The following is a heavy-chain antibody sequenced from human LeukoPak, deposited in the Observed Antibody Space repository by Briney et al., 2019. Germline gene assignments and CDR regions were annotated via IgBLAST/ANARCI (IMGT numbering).Heavy chain of an antibody. J-gene: IGHJ3*02. CDR3: ARRWLQSGRAFDI. Sequence: PSETLSLTCIVSGGSISSSSYYWDWIRQPPGKGLEWIGSIYYSGSTYYNPSLKSRVTISVDTSKNHFSLKLSPVTAADTAVYYCARRWLQSGRAFDIWGQGTMVTVSS. V-gene: IGHV4-39*02. CDR2: IYYSGST. CDR1: GGSISSSSYY. D-gene: IGHD5-24*01.